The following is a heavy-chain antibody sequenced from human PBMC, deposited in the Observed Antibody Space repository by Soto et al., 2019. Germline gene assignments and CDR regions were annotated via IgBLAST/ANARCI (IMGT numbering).Heavy chain of an antibody. J-gene: IGHJ3*02. CDR2: ISGSGTTA. V-gene: IGHV3-23*01. Sequence: GGSLRLSGAASGGIFSSYATSWVRQAPGKGLEWVSAISGSGTTAYYADSVKGRFTFSRDNSKKTMYLQMNSLRAEDTAVYYCAKTTDGWFSAFEIWGQGTMVTVS. CDR1: GGIFSSYA. CDR3: AKTTDGWFSAFEI. D-gene: IGHD6-19*01.